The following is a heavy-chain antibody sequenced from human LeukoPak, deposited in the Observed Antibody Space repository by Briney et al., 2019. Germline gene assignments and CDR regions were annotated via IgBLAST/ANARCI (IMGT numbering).Heavy chain of an antibody. J-gene: IGHJ3*01. D-gene: IGHD3-22*01. V-gene: IGHV1-69*05. CDR2: FIPIFGSP. CDR3: AGFSYDSSGAAFDL. Sequence: GASVKVSCKATVPTFTSYAINWVRQAPGQGLAWMGGFIPIFGSPTYAQQFQGRVTFTTDESTYTAYMELSNLRSDDTAVVYCAGFSYDSSGAAFDLWGQGTMVTVSS. CDR1: VPTFTSYA.